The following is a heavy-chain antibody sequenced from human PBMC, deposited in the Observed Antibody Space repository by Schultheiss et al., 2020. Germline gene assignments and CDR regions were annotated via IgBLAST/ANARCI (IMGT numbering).Heavy chain of an antibody. CDR2: IYYSGST. CDR3: ARGSGGGIIMNHYYAMDV. CDR1: GGSISSSSYY. Sequence: SETLSLTCTVSGGSISSSSYYWGWIRQPPGKGLEWIGSIYYSGSTYYNPSLKSRVTISVDTSKNQFSLKLRSVTAADTAVYYCARGSGGGIIMNHYYAMDVWGQGTTVNVSS. V-gene: IGHV4-39*07. J-gene: IGHJ6*02. D-gene: IGHD3-10*01.